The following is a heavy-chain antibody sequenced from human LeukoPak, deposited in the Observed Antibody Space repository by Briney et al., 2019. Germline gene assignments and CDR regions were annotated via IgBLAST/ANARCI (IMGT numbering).Heavy chain of an antibody. D-gene: IGHD3-22*01. CDR1: GYTFTSFA. V-gene: IGHV1-3*01. J-gene: IGHJ4*02. Sequence: ASVKVSCKASGYTFTSFAIQWVRQAPGQRLEWMGWINAGNGDTKYSQRFQGRVTITRDTSASTGYMELSSLRSEDTAVYYCARDPRSGYHDYWGQGTLVTVS. CDR2: INAGNGDT. CDR3: ARDPRSGYHDY.